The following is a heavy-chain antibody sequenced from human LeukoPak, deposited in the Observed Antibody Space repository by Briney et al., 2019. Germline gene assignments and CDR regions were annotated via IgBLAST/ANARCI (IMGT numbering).Heavy chain of an antibody. CDR3: ARSTSARSPCFDY. J-gene: IGHJ4*02. CDR2: IRYDGNNK. V-gene: IGHV3-30*02. D-gene: IGHD6-6*01. Sequence: GGSLRLSCTASGFTFSSTGMHWVRQAPGKGLEWVSYIRYDGNNKYYGDSVKGRLTVSRDNSKNTLYLQMNSLRVEDTAVYHCARSTSARSPCFDYWRQGTLVTVSS. CDR1: GFTFSSTG.